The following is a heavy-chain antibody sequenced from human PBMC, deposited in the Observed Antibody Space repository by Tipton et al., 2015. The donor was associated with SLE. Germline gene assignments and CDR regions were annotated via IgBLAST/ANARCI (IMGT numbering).Heavy chain of an antibody. CDR3: ASGESGYRFDY. Sequence: TLSLTCTVSGGSISSGSYYWSWIRQPAGKGLEWIGRIYTSGSTNYNPSLKSRVTISVDTSKNQFSLKLSSVTAADTAVYYCASGESGYRFDYWGQGTLVTVSS. D-gene: IGHD3-3*01. CDR1: GGSISSGSYY. J-gene: IGHJ4*02. CDR2: IYTSGST. V-gene: IGHV4-61*02.